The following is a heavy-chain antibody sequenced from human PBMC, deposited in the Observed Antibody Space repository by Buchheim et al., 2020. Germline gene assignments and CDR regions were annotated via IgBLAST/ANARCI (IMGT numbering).Heavy chain of an antibody. CDR2: ISSSGSTI. D-gene: IGHD2-15*01. Sequence: EVQLEESGGGLVQPGGSLRLSCAASGFTFSSYEMNWVRQAPGKGLEWVSYISSSGSTIYYADSVKGRFTISRDNAKNSLYLQMNSLRAEDTAVYYCAREWSCSGGSCYSGIFDYWGQGTL. V-gene: IGHV3-48*03. CDR1: GFTFSSYE. CDR3: AREWSCSGGSCYSGIFDY. J-gene: IGHJ4*02.